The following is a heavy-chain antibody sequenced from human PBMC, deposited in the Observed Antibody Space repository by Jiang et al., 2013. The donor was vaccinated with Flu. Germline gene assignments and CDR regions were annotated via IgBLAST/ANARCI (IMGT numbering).Heavy chain of an antibody. D-gene: IGHD2-15*01. Sequence: SGAEVKKSGASVKVSCKASGYTFTTYGISWVRQAPGQGLEWMGWISPYNPNTNYAQKLQGRVTITTDTSTSTAYMELRSLMSDDTAVYYCARVGGCSGGMDVVGQRDHGHRLL. CDR3: ARVGGCSGGMDV. CDR1: GYTFTTYG. J-gene: IGHJ6*04. V-gene: IGHV1-18*01. CDR2: ISPYNPNT.